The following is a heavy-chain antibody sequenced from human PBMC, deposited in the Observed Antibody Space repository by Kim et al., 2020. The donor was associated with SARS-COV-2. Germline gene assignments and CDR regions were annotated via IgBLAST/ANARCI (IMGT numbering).Heavy chain of an antibody. CDR3: ARNAFSYDILTGYYDYYGMDV. D-gene: IGHD3-9*01. J-gene: IGHJ6*02. CDR2: ISSSSSYI. V-gene: IGHV3-21*01. Sequence: GGSLRLSCAASGFTFSSYSMNWVRQAPGKGLEWVSSISSSSSYIYYADSVKGRFTISRDNAKNSLYLQMNSLRAEDTAVYYCARNAFSYDILTGYYDYYGMDVWGQGTTVTVSS. CDR1: GFTFSSYS.